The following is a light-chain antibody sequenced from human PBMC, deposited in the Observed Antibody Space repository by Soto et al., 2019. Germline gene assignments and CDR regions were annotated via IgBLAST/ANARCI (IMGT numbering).Light chain of an antibody. Sequence: SALTQPASVSGSPGQSITISCTGTSSDIGTYNYVSWYQQYPGKAPKLMIYAVNKRPSGVPDRFSGSKSGNTASLTVSGLQAEDEADYYCSSYAGSNNYVFGTGTKVTVL. J-gene: IGLJ1*01. CDR3: SSYAGSNNYV. V-gene: IGLV2-8*01. CDR1: SSDIGTYNY. CDR2: AVN.